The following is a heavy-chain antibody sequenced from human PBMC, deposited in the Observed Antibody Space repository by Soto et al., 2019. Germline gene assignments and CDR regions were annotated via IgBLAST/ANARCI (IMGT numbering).Heavy chain of an antibody. V-gene: IGHV4-34*01. CDR3: ARRDYYGSGSYSPYFDS. J-gene: IGHJ4*02. CDR2: INHSGST. Sequence: QVQLQQWGAGLLKPSETLSLTCAVYGGSFSGYYWSWIRQPPGKGLEWIGEINHSGSTNYNPSLKSRVTISAXXSXSXXSLKLSSVTAADSAVYYCARRDYYGSGSYSPYFDSWGQGTLVTVSS. CDR1: GGSFSGYY. D-gene: IGHD3-10*01.